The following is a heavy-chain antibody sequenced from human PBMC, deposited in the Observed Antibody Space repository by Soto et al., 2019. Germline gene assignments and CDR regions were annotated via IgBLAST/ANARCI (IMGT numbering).Heavy chain of an antibody. J-gene: IGHJ4*02. CDR2: ISGGGGTT. D-gene: IGHD6-19*01. Sequence: LRASCAASGFTFSSYAMSWVRQTPGTGLEWVSGISGGGGTTYYAASVKGRFTISRDNSKNTLYLQINSLRAEDTAVYYCAKQAGYSSDPFDYWGQGTLVTVSS. V-gene: IGHV3-23*01. CDR3: AKQAGYSSDPFDY. CDR1: GFTFSSYA.